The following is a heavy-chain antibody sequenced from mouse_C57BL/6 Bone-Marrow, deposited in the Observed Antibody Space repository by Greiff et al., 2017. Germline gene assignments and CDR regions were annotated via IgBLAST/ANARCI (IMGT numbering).Heavy chain of an antibody. V-gene: IGHV5-9*01. CDR1: GFTFSSYT. J-gene: IGHJ2*01. CDR3: ARRDGYYFDC. D-gene: IGHD2-3*01. Sequence: EVMLVESGGGLVKPGGSLKLSCAASGFTFSSYTMSWVRQTPEKRLEWVATISGGGGNTYYPDSVKGRVTISRDNDKNTLYLQMSSLRSEDTALYYCARRDGYYFDCWGQGTTLTVSS. CDR2: ISGGGGNT.